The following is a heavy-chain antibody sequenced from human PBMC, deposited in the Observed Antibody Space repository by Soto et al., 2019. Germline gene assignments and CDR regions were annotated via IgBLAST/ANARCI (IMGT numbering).Heavy chain of an antibody. CDR1: GFSVRTNY. CDR2: FESGGSI. J-gene: IGHJ4*02. V-gene: IGHV3-53*02. Sequence: EVQLVETGGGLIQPGGSLRLSCAASGFSVRTNYMSWVRQAPGKGLDWVSVFESGGSIYYADSVKGRFIISRDYAKNTVDLQMNSLRVEDTAVYYCARAGVTPHLFDYWGQGTLVTVSS. CDR3: ARAGVTPHLFDY. D-gene: IGHD2-21*02.